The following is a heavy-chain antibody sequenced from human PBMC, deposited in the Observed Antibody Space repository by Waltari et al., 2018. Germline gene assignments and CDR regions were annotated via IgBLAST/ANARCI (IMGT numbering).Heavy chain of an antibody. CDR2: IGRSSTYT. CDR1: GFSFNVYT. Sequence: EVQLVESGGGLVKPGGSLRLSCAASGFSFNVYTMNWVRQTPEKGLEWVSSIGRSSTYTYYADSVKGRFTISRDNAANSLYLEMNALRPEDTAVYYCASHLEDFYYYMDVWGKGTTVTVSS. CDR3: ASHLEDFYYYMDV. J-gene: IGHJ6*03. V-gene: IGHV3-21*06.